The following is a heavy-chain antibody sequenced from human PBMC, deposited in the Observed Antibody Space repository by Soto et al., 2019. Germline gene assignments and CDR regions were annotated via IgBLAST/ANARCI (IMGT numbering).Heavy chain of an antibody. Sequence: SETLSLTCTVSGGSISSGGYYWSWIRQHPGKGLEWIGYIYYSGSTYYNPSLKSRVTISVDTSKNQFSLKLSSVTAADTAVYYCARGIMPSHYYYYYYMDVWGKGTTVTVS. D-gene: IGHD2-2*01. CDR2: IYYSGST. V-gene: IGHV4-31*03. CDR1: GGSISSGGYY. CDR3: ARGIMPSHYYYYYYMDV. J-gene: IGHJ6*03.